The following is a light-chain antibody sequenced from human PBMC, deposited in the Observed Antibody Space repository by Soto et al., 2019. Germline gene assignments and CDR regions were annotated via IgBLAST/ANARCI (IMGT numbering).Light chain of an antibody. CDR3: QLYDTSPRP. V-gene: IGKV3-20*01. CDR1: QSVDSIF. CDR2: GAS. Sequence: EVVLTQSPGTLSLSPGERATLSCKASQSVDSIFLAWYQQKHGRSPRLLIYGASSRATGIPDRFSGSGSGTDFTLTISRLEPEDFAVYYCQLYDTSPRPFSHGTKVEFK. J-gene: IGKJ1*01.